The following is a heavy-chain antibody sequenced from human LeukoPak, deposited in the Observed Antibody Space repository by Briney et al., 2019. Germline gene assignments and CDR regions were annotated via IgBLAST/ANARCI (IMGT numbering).Heavy chain of an antibody. D-gene: IGHD2-15*01. CDR1: GDSIGSGYY. CDR2: VYHTGST. J-gene: IGHJ5*02. Sequence: PSETLSLTCAVSGDSIGSGYYWGWIRQPPGKGLEFIGTVYHTGSTFYNPSLKSRVTISVDTSKNEFSLKVTSVTAADTAVYYCARNGVVVVAGIPQSNWFDPWGQGTVVTVSS. V-gene: IGHV4-38-2*01. CDR3: ARNGVVVVAGIPQSNWFDP.